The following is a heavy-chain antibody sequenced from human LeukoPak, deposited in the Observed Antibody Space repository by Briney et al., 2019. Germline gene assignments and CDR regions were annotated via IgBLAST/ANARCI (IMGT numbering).Heavy chain of an antibody. CDR1: GFTFSGSA. J-gene: IGHJ4*02. CDR3: TTRLAAADY. CDR2: IRSKANGYAT. Sequence: GGSLRLSCAASGFTFSGSAMHWVRQASGKGLEWVGRIRSKANGYATAYAASVKGRFTISRDDSKNTAYLQMNSLKTEDTAVYYCTTRLAAADYWGQGTLVTVSS. D-gene: IGHD6-13*01. V-gene: IGHV3-73*01.